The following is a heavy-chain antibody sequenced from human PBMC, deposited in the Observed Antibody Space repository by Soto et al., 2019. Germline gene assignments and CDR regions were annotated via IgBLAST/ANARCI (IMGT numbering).Heavy chain of an antibody. D-gene: IGHD6-13*01. CDR1: GFAFSTYA. CDR3: AKVTKRAAAGRYEYYKYGMDV. V-gene: IGHV3-23*01. J-gene: IGHJ6*02. CDR2: ISGSGSSS. Sequence: LRLSCAASGFAFSTYAMTWVRQAPGKGLEWVSVISGSGSSSYYADSVKGRFTTSRDNSKNTLFLQMNGLRAEDTAVYYCAKVTKRAAAGRYEYYKYGMDVWGQGTTVTVSS.